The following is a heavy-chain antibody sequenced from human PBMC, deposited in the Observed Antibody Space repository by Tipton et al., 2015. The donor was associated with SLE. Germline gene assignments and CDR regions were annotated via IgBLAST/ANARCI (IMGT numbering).Heavy chain of an antibody. D-gene: IGHD1-7*01. CDR1: GFTFSSYE. CDR2: ISSSGSTI. V-gene: IGHV3-48*03. J-gene: IGHJ6*03. CDR3: ARGIGITGTTDYMDV. Sequence: SLRLSCAASGFTFSSYEMNWVRQAPGKGLEWVSYISSSGSTIYYADSVKGRFTISRDNAKNSLYLQMNSLRAEDTAVYYCARGIGITGTTDYMDVWGKGTTVTVSS.